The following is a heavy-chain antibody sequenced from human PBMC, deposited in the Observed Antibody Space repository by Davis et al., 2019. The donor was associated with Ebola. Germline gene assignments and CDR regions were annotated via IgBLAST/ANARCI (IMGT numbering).Heavy chain of an antibody. CDR2: ISGSSSTI. D-gene: IGHD2-2*01. V-gene: IGHV3-11*01. CDR1: GFIFSDYY. J-gene: IGHJ4*02. CDR3: ARSSSWYAAH. Sequence: GGSLRLSCAVSGFIFSDYYMSWIRQAPGKGLEWVSYISGSSSTIYYADSVKGRFTVSRDNSKKTMYLQMNSLRAEDTAVYYCARSSSWYAAHWGQGTLVTVSS.